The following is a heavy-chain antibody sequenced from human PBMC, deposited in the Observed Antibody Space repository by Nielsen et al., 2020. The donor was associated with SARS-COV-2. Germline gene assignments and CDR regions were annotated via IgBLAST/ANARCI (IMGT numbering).Heavy chain of an antibody. CDR3: ARVYYDSSGYLNYFDY. CDR1: GFSFTYYT. Sequence: GESLKISCAASGFSFTYYTMNWIRQAPGQGLEWVSSISSDSTYISYADSVQGRFAISRDNAKNSLYLQMNSLRAEDTALYHCARVYYDSSGYLNYFDYWGQGTLVTVSS. D-gene: IGHD3-22*01. CDR2: ISSDSTYI. V-gene: IGHV3-21*04. J-gene: IGHJ4*02.